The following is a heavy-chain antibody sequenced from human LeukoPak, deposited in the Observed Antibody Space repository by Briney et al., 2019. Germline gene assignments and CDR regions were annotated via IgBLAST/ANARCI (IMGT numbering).Heavy chain of an antibody. Sequence: ASVKVSCKASGYTFTSYDINWVRQATEQGLEWMGWMNPNSGNTGYAQKFQGRVTMTRNTSISTAYMELSSLRSEDTAVYYCARLYSRKIVVVITTSSRWFDPWGQGTLVTVSS. V-gene: IGHV1-8*01. D-gene: IGHD3-22*01. CDR2: MNPNSGNT. CDR1: GYTFTSYD. CDR3: ARLYSRKIVVVITTSSRWFDP. J-gene: IGHJ5*02.